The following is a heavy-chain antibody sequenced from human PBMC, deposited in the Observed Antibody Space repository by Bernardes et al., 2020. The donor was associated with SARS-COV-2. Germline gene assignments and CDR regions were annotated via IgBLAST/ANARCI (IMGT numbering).Heavy chain of an antibody. V-gene: IGHV3-33*01. J-gene: IGHJ3*02. CDR3: ARDPPHDMTIFGVVISGDAFDI. Sequence: GGSLRLSCAASGFTFSSYGMHWVRQAPGKGLEWVAVIWYDGSNKYYADSVKGRFTISRDNSKNTLYLQMNSLRAEDTAVYYCARDPPHDMTIFGVVISGDAFDIWGQGTMVTVSS. D-gene: IGHD3-3*01. CDR2: IWYDGSNK. CDR1: GFTFSSYG.